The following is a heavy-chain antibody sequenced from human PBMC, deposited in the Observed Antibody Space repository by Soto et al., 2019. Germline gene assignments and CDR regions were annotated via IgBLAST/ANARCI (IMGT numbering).Heavy chain of an antibody. CDR2: INDRGSI. CDR1: GGSFSGYY. V-gene: IGHV4-34*01. J-gene: IGHJ2*01. D-gene: IGHD3-9*01. CDR3: ARESHDILTGPPWVWYFDL. Sequence: QVQLQQWGAGPLRPLETLSLSCGASGGSFSGYYWAWIRQSPGKGLEWFGEINDRGSINYNPSLKSRVSNSVDTSKNDYSLNLRSVTAADTAVYYCARESHDILTGPPWVWYFDLWGRGTLVTVSS.